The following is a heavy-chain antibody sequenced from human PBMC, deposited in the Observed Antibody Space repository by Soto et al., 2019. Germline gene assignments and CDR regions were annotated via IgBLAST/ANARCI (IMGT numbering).Heavy chain of an antibody. CDR1: GGSISSGDYY. CDR3: ARDQLEGNWFDP. V-gene: IGHV4-30-4*01. Sequence: PSETLSLTCTVSGGSISSGDYYWSWIRQPPGKGLEWIGNIYHSGYTLYNPSLKGRVTISVDKSKNHFSLNLTSVTAADTAVYYCARDQLEGNWFDPWGQGTLVTVSS. J-gene: IGHJ5*02. CDR2: IYHSGYT. D-gene: IGHD1-1*01.